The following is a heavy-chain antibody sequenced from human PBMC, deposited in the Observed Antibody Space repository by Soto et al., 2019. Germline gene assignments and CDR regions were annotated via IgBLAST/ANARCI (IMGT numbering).Heavy chain of an antibody. Sequence: ASVKVSCKASGYPFTHYYIHWVRQAPGQGLEWMGWINPNSGGTNYAQKFQGRVTMTRDTSISTAYMELSRPRSDDTAVYYCARDSGYDARRYYYYYGMDVWGQGTTVTVSS. CDR2: INPNSGGT. V-gene: IGHV1-2*02. CDR1: GYPFTHYY. D-gene: IGHD5-12*01. CDR3: ARDSGYDARRYYYYYGMDV. J-gene: IGHJ6*02.